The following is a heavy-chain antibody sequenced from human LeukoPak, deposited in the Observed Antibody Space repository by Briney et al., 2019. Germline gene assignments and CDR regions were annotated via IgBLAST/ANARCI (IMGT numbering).Heavy chain of an antibody. CDR1: GGTFSSYA. V-gene: IGHV1-69*05. J-gene: IGHJ5*02. CDR3: AREGWEYSSSSGADWFDT. Sequence: ASVKVSCTASGGTFSSYAISWVRQAPGQGLEWMGGIIPIFGIANYAQKFQGRVTITTDESTSTAYMELSSLRSEATAVYYCAREGWEYSSSSGADWFDTWGQGTLVTVSS. D-gene: IGHD6-6*01. CDR2: IIPIFGIA.